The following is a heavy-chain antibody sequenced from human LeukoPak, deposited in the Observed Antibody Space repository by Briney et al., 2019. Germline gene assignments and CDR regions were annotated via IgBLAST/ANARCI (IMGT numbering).Heavy chain of an antibody. J-gene: IGHJ6*02. CDR2: IYSGGST. CDR1: GFTVSSNY. V-gene: IGHV3-53*01. Sequence: GGSLRLSCAASGFTVSSNYMSWVRQAPGKGLEWVSVIYSGGSTYYADSVKGRFTISRDNSKNTLYLQMNSLRAEDTAVYYCARNYYDSSGYCPTYYWYGMDVWGQGTTVTVSS. CDR3: ARNYYDSSGYCPTYYWYGMDV. D-gene: IGHD3-22*01.